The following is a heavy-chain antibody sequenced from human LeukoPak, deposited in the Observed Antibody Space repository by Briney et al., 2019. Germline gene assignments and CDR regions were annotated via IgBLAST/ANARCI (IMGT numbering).Heavy chain of an antibody. CDR2: IYYSGST. D-gene: IGHD3-10*01. V-gene: IGHV4-61*01. J-gene: IGHJ3*02. CDR1: GGSISSDSYY. CDR3: ARGPYYYGSTDI. Sequence: SETLSLTCTVSGGSISSDSYYWGWIRRPPGKGLEWIGYIYYSGSTNYNPSLKSRVTISVDTSKNQFSLELSSVTAADTAVYYCARGPYYYGSTDIWGQGTMVTVSS.